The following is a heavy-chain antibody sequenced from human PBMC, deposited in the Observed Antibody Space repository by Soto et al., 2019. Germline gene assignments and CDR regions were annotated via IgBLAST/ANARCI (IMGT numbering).Heavy chain of an antibody. CDR3: ARYRRSRLNWFDP. V-gene: IGHV1-8*01. CDR2: MNPNSGNT. J-gene: IGHJ5*02. CDR1: GYTFTSYD. D-gene: IGHD3-16*01. Sequence: ASVKVSCKASGYTFTSYDINWVRQATGQGLEWMGWMNPNSGNTGYAQKFQGRVTMTRNTSISTAYMELSSLRSEGTAVYYCARYRRSRLNWFDPWGQGTLVTVSS.